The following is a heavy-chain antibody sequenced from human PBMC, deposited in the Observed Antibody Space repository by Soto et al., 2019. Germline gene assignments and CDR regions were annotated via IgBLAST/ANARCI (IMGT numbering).Heavy chain of an antibody. CDR1: GGSISSSSYY. D-gene: IGHD3-3*01. CDR3: ATLPYYDFWSGYYNGDYYYYGMDV. Sequence: SETLSLTCTVSGGSISSSSYYWGWIRQPPXKGLEWIGSIYYSGSTCYNPSLKSRVTISVDTSKNQFSLKLSSVTAADTAVYYCATLPYYDFWSGYYNGDYYYYGMDVWGQGTTVTVSS. CDR2: IYYSGST. V-gene: IGHV4-39*01. J-gene: IGHJ6*02.